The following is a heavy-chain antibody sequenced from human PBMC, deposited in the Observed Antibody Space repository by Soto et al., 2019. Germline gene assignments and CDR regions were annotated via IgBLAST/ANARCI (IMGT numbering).Heavy chain of an antibody. CDR1: GYTFTGYY. CDR3: ASGGYSSSSFYAFDI. D-gene: IGHD6-6*01. CDR2: INPNSGGT. V-gene: IGHV1-2*04. J-gene: IGHJ3*02. Sequence: ASVKVSCEASGYTFTGYYMPWGRQAPGQGLEWMGWINPNSGGTNYAQKFQGWVTMTRDTSISTAYMELSRLRSDDTAVYYCASGGYSSSSFYAFDIWGQGTMVTVSS.